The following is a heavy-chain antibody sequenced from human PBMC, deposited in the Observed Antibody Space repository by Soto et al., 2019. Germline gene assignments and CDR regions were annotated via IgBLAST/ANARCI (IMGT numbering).Heavy chain of an antibody. CDR1: DGSSNSYY. Sequence: PSENQSVTRAVSDGSSNSYYWTWIRQRAGKGLEWIGRIYTSGSTNYNPYLKSRVTMSVDTSKNQFSLKLSSVTAADTAVYYCARDRTRVASGDYYYYYYGMDVWGQWTTVT. D-gene: IGHD3-3*01. V-gene: IGHV4-4*07. CDR3: ARDRTRVASGDYYYYYYGMDV. CDR2: IYTSGST. J-gene: IGHJ6*02.